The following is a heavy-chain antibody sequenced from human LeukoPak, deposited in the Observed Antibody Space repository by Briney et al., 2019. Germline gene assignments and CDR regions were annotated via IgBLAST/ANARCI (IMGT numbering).Heavy chain of an antibody. Sequence: PGGSLRLSCAASGFTFSSYSMNWVRQAPGKGLEWVSSISSSSSYIYYADSVKGRLTISRDNAKNSLYLQMNSLRAEDTAVDYCAGDGSIWVPNFDYWGQGTLVTVSS. CDR2: ISSSSSYI. CDR3: AGDGSIWVPNFDY. V-gene: IGHV3-21*01. J-gene: IGHJ4*02. D-gene: IGHD2/OR15-2a*01. CDR1: GFTFSSYS.